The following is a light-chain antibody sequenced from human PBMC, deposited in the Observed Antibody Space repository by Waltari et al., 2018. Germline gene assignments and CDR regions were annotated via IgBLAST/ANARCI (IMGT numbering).Light chain of an antibody. CDR1: QSVSSN. CDR2: GAS. V-gene: IGKV3-15*01. CDR3: QQYNNWPRK. J-gene: IGKJ1*01. Sequence: EIVMTQSPATLSVSPGERATLSCRASQSVSSNLAWYQQKPGQAPRPLIYGASTRATGIPARFSGSGSGTEFTLTISSLQSEDYAVYDCQQYNNWPRKFGQGTKVEIK.